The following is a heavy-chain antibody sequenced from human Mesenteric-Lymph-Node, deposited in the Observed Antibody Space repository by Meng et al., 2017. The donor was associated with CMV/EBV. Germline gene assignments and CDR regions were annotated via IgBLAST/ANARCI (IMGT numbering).Heavy chain of an antibody. J-gene: IGHJ4*02. V-gene: IGHV4-34*01. Sequence: YGGSFSGHYWRWIRQPPGKGLEWIGEINQSGSTNYNPSLKSRVTVSVDPSKNQFSLKLSSVTAADSAVYYCARAYCSSSGCFLYLDYWGRGTLVTVSS. CDR1: GGSFSGHY. D-gene: IGHD2-2*01. CDR2: INQSGST. CDR3: ARAYCSSSGCFLYLDY.